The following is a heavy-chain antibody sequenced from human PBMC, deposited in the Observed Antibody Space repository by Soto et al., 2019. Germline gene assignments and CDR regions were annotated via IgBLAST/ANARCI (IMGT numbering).Heavy chain of an antibody. CDR3: VREGIRSPLYY. V-gene: IGHV3-66*01. J-gene: IGHJ4*02. D-gene: IGHD4-17*01. CDR1: GFTVSSNY. CDR2: IYSGGST. Sequence: EVQLVESGGGLVQPGGSLRLSCAVSGFTVSSNYMSWVRQAPGKGLEWVSVIYSGGSTYYADSVKGRFTISRDNSKNTLYLQMNSLRAEDTAVYYCVREGIRSPLYYWGQGTLVTVSS.